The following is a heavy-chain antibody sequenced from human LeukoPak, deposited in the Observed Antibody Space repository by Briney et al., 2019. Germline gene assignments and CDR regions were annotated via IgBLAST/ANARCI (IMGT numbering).Heavy chain of an antibody. D-gene: IGHD4-11*01. V-gene: IGHV3-23*01. Sequence: GGSLRLSCAASGFTFSNYAMSWVRQAPGKGLEWVSGIRDSGDDTFYADSVRGRFTISRDNSKNILYLQMNSLRVEDTAVYYCAKEWAVIGTPLLDYWGQGNLVTVSS. CDR3: AKEWAVIGTPLLDY. CDR2: IRDSGDDT. CDR1: GFTFSNYA. J-gene: IGHJ4*02.